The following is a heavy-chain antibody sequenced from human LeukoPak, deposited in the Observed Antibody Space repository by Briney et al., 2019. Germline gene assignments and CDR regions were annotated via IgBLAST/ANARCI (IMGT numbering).Heavy chain of an antibody. CDR1: GFTFSSYA. J-gene: IGHJ4*02. D-gene: IGHD3-3*01. Sequence: PGGSLRLSCAASGFTFSSYAMSRVRQTPGKALKWVSGITASGGGTYHADSVKGRFTISRDNSINTLNLQMNNLRAEDTAIYYCAKGLGFWSGYYTPFDYWGQGSSVTVSS. CDR3: AKGLGFWSGYYTPFDY. CDR2: ITASGGGT. V-gene: IGHV3-23*01.